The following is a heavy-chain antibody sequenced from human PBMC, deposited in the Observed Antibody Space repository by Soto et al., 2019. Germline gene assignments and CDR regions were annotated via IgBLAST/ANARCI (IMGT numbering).Heavy chain of an antibody. CDR1: GRSFSGYY. J-gene: IGHJ4*02. V-gene: IGHV4-34*01. Sequence: SETLSLTCAVYGRSFSGYYWSWIRQPPGKGLEWIGELNHSGSTNYNPSLTSLVTISVDTSKNQCSLKLSSVTSADTALYYCPRAKTYYYDSSGPSPLDEWGQGTLVTVS. CDR3: PRAKTYYYDSSGPSPLDE. D-gene: IGHD3-22*01. CDR2: LNHSGST.